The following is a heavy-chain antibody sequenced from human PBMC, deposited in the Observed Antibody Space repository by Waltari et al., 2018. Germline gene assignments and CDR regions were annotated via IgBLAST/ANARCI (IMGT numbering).Heavy chain of an antibody. J-gene: IGHJ4*02. Sequence: QVQLQQWGAGLLKPTETLSLTCAVYGGSFSGSYWSWIRQPPGTGQGWIGEINHRGSTNYNPSLKGRVTISLDTSKNQFSLKLSSVTAAATAVYYCASRTPYYYDSSGRNWGQGTLVTVSS. CDR2: INHRGST. V-gene: IGHV4-34*01. CDR3: ASRTPYYYDSSGRN. CDR1: GGSFSGSY. D-gene: IGHD3-22*01.